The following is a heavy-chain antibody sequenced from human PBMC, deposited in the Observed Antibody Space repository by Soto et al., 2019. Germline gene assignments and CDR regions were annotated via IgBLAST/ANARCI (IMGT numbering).Heavy chain of an antibody. J-gene: IGHJ4*02. CDR1: GFIFNNAW. CDR2: IKNKTDGGTT. D-gene: IGHD3-10*01. CDR3: TTDLRVTMVRGVMVSRDY. Sequence: GGSLRLSCAASGFIFNNAWLSWVRQAPGEGLEWIGRIKNKTDGGTTDFAAPVKGRFTISRDDSNNTLYLQMNSLKIEDTAMYYCTTDLRVTMVRGVMVSRDYWGQGTPVTVSS. V-gene: IGHV3-15*01.